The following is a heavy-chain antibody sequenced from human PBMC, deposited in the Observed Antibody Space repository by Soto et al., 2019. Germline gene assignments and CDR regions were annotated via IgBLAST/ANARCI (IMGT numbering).Heavy chain of an antibody. V-gene: IGHV3-7*01. J-gene: IGHJ6*02. CDR2: IKQDGSEK. CDR1: GFTFSSYW. CDR3: ARVATVTTSYYYYGMDV. D-gene: IGHD4-17*01. Sequence: EVQLVESGGGLVQPGGSLRLSCAASGFTFSSYWMSWVRQAPGKGPEWVADIKQDGSEKYYVDSVKGRFTISRDNAKKALYLQMHSLIAEDTAVDYCARVATVTTSYYYYGMDVWGQGTTVTVSS.